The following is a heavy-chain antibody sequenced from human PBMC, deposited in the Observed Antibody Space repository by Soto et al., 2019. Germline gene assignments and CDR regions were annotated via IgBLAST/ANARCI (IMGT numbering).Heavy chain of an antibody. CDR2: ISSNGGTT. V-gene: IGHV3-64D*08. D-gene: IGHD4-17*01. CDR1: GFTFSSFA. CDR3: VKDSSSAVTYDY. Sequence: PGGSLRLSCSASGFTFSSFAMHWVRQAPGKGLEYVSAISSNGGTTHYADSVKGRFTISRDNSKNTLYLQMSSLRAEDTAVYYCVKDSSSAVTYDYWGQGTLVTVSS. J-gene: IGHJ4*02.